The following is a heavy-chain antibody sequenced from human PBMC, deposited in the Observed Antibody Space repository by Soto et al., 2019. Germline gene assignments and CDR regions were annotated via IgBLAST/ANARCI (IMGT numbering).Heavy chain of an antibody. V-gene: IGHV2-5*01. CDR3: AHSDGGYEIIYFDF. CDR1: WFSFPNTGVA. Sequence: SGTTLVKSPQTLTLRGDFSWFSFPNTGVAVGWIRQTPGGALEWLTLIYYNDDRRFSPSLKTRLTITGDTSKNQVVLSLTNVDPGDTATYFCAHSDGGYEIIYFDFWGQGIPVNVSA. CDR2: IYYNDDR. J-gene: IGHJ4*02. D-gene: IGHD5-12*01.